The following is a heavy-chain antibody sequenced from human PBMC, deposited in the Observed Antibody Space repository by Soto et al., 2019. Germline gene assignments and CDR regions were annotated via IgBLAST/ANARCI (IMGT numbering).Heavy chain of an antibody. V-gene: IGHV4-4*07. CDR2: IYPSGNT. J-gene: IGHJ6*01. CDR1: GGGISSYY. Sequence: XASLSLTCALSGGGISSYYWSWMLQTAGKGLEWLGRIYPSGNTNYNPSLKSRVTMSVDTSKNQLSLKLRSVTAADTAVYFCAGDEGYYYSGVDIWGQETADTVSS. CDR3: AGDEGYYYSGVDI.